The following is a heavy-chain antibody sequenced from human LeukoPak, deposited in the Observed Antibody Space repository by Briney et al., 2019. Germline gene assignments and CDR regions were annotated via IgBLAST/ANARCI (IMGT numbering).Heavy chain of an antibody. CDR2: TYSGGST. Sequence: PGGSLSLSCSGPGMRVNNNYLRWGRQAPGKGLEWVSVTYSGGSTYYADSVKGRFTISRDNSKNTLFLQMNSLRAEDTPVYYFAREAYHYYGMDVWGQGTTVTVSS. CDR3: AREAYHYYGMDV. V-gene: IGHV3-66*01. J-gene: IGHJ6*02. D-gene: IGHD3-16*01. CDR1: GMRVNNNY.